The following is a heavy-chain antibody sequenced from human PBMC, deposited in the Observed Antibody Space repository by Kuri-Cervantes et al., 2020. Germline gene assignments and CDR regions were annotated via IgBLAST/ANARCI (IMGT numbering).Heavy chain of an antibody. CDR3: AGRGEVLGH. V-gene: IGHV3-23*01. Sequence: GGSLRLSCAASGFTFSSYAMSWVRQAPGKGLEWVSAISGSGGSTYYADSVKGRFTISREHAKNSFSLQVTSLRAGDTAVCYCAGRGEVLGHWGQGTLVTVSS. J-gene: IGHJ4*02. CDR2: ISGSGGST. D-gene: IGHD3-10*01. CDR1: GFTFSSYA.